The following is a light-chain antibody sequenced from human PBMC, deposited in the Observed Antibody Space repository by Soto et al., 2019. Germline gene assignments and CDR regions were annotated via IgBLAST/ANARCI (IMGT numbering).Light chain of an antibody. Sequence: DVVMTQSPLSLPVTLGQPASISCRSTQSLVYSDGNTYLSWFQQRPGQSPRRLIYTVSNRDSGVPDRFSGSESGTDFTLKISRVEAEDAGVYYCIQGTHWPWTFGQGTKVEIK. CDR2: TVS. V-gene: IGKV2-30*01. CDR3: IQGTHWPWT. CDR1: QSLVYSDGNTY. J-gene: IGKJ1*01.